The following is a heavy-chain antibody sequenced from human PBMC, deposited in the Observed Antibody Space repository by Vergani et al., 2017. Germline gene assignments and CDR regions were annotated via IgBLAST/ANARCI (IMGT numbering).Heavy chain of an antibody. CDR1: GGTFSSYA. V-gene: IGHV1-69*06. D-gene: IGHD3-22*01. Sequence: QVQLVQSGAEVKKPGSSVKVSCKASGGTFSSYAISWVRQAPGQGLEWMGGIIPIFGTANYAQKLQGRVTMTTDTSTSTAYMELRSLRSDDTAVYYCARDASWYDSSLRFDPWGQGTLVTVSS. J-gene: IGHJ5*02. CDR3: ARDASWYDSSLRFDP. CDR2: IIPIFGTA.